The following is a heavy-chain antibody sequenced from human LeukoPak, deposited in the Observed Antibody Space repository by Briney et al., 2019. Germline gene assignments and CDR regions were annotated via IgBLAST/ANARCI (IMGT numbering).Heavy chain of an antibody. CDR1: GGSFSGYY. CDR2: INHSGST. Sequence: SETLSLTCAVYGGSFSGYYWSWIRQPPGKGLEWIGEINHSGSTNYNPSLKSRVTISVDTSKNQFSLKLSSVTAADTAVYYCARRTLISSSWQLRGLHFDYWGQGTLVTVSS. CDR3: ARRTLISSSWQLRGLHFDY. D-gene: IGHD6-13*01. V-gene: IGHV4-34*01. J-gene: IGHJ4*02.